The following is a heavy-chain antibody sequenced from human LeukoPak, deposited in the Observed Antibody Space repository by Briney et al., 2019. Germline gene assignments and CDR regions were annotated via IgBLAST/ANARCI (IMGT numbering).Heavy chain of an antibody. CDR3: TRVGYIDEGIDY. CDR1: GFTFSSFW. J-gene: IGHJ4*02. CDR2: IRGDGRST. D-gene: IGHD5-24*01. V-gene: IGHV3-74*01. Sequence: GGSLRLSCTASGFTFSSFWMHWVRQVPGKGLVWVARIRGDGRSTTYADSVKGRFTISRDNAKNTLYLQMNSLRAEDTAIYYCTRVGYIDEGIDYWGQGTLVTVSS.